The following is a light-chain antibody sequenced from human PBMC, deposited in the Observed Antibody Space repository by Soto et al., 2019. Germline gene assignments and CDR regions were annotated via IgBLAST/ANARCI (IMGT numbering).Light chain of an antibody. V-gene: IGKV3-15*01. J-gene: IGKJ4*01. CDR2: AAS. Sequence: EIVMTQSPATLSVSPGERATLSCRASQSVGYNLAWYQQKPGQAPRLLIYAASTRATGIPARFSGSGSGTEFTLTISSRQSEDFAVYYCEQYNNWRLTFGGGTKVEIK. CDR3: EQYNNWRLT. CDR1: QSVGYN.